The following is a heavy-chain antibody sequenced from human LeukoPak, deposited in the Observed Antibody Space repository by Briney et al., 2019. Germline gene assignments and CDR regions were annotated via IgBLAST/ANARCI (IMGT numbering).Heavy chain of an antibody. Sequence: SETLSLTCTVSGGSISSYYWSWIRQPPGKGLEWIGYIYYSGSTNYNPSLKSRVTISVDTSKNQFSLKLSSVTAADTAVYYCAREEGYSSVLNDAFDIWGQGTMVTVSS. D-gene: IGHD6-19*01. J-gene: IGHJ3*02. CDR2: IYYSGST. CDR3: AREEGYSSVLNDAFDI. CDR1: GGSISSYY. V-gene: IGHV4-59*01.